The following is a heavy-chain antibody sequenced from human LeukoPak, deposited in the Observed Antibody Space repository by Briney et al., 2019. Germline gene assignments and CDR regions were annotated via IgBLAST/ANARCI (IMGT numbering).Heavy chain of an antibody. D-gene: IGHD3-22*01. CDR1: GGSISSYY. V-gene: IGHV4-59*01. CDR2: IYYSGST. Sequence: PSETLSLTCTVSGGSISSYYWSWIRQPPGKGLEWIGYIYYSGSTNYNPSLKSRVTISVDTSKNQFSLKLSSVTAPDTAVYYCGREVDYYDSSVDAFDIWGQGTMVTVSS. J-gene: IGHJ3*02. CDR3: GREVDYYDSSVDAFDI.